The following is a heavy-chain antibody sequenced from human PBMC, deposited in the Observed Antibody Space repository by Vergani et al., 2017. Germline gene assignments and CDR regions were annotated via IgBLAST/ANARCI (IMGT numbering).Heavy chain of an antibody. V-gene: IGHV4-61*01. CDR2: IYYSGST. Sequence: QVQLQESGPGLVKPSETLSLTCTVSGGSVSSGSYYWSWIRQPPGKGLEWIGYIYYSGSTNYNPSLKGRVTISVDTSKNQFSLKLSSVTAADTAVYYCARGFWAVAGSFAFDLWGQGTMVTVSS. CDR1: GGSVSSGSYY. J-gene: IGHJ3*01. CDR3: ARGFWAVAGSFAFDL. D-gene: IGHD6-19*01.